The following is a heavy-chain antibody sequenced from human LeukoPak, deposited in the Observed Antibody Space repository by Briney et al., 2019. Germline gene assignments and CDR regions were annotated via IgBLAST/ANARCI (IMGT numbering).Heavy chain of an antibody. Sequence: GGSLRLSCTASGLTFTNFTMNWIRQAPGRGPEWISAIRSDTASTSYADSVKGRFTISRDNAKNSLYLLMNSLRVEDTAVYYCVRRSGRDSWGQGTQVTVSS. CDR1: GLTFTNFT. CDR2: IRSDTAST. J-gene: IGHJ4*02. CDR3: VRRSGRDS. V-gene: IGHV3-48*01. D-gene: IGHD6-25*01.